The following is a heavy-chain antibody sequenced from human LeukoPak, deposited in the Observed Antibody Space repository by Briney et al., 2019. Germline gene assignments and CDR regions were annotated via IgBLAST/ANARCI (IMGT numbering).Heavy chain of an antibody. CDR2: IYTSGST. Sequence: SQTLSLTCTVSGGTISSGSNYWSWIRQPAGQGLEWIGRIYTSGSTNYNPSLNRRVTISVNTSNNQFSLALSLMTAAATAVYYCARGRKLELLKYYFDYWGQGTLVTVSS. CDR1: GGTISSGSNY. V-gene: IGHV4-61*02. D-gene: IGHD1-26*01. CDR3: ARGRKLELLKYYFDY. J-gene: IGHJ4*02.